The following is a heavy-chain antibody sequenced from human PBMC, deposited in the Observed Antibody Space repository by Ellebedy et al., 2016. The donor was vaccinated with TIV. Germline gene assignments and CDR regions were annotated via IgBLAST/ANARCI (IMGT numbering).Heavy chain of an antibody. J-gene: IGHJ3*02. Sequence: AASVKVSCKASGYTLTSYAMHWVRQAPGQRLEWMGWINAGNGNTKYSQKFQGGVTITRDTSASTAYMELSSLRSEDTAVYYCARDKEYCSGGSCSSTGIDIWGQGTKVTVSS. D-gene: IGHD2-15*01. CDR3: ARDKEYCSGGSCSSTGIDI. V-gene: IGHV1-3*01. CDR1: GYTLTSYA. CDR2: INAGNGNT.